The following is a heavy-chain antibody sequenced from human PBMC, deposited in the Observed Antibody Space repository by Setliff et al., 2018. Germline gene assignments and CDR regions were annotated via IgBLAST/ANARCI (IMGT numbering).Heavy chain of an antibody. J-gene: IGHJ3*02. Sequence: PGESLKISCKGSGYSFTSYWIGWVRQMPGKGLEWMGIIYPGDSDSRYSPSFQGQVTISADKSISTAYLQWSSLKASDTAMYYCARQAVAGSDAFDIWGQGTMVTVSS. CDR2: IYPGDSDS. CDR1: GYSFTSYW. D-gene: IGHD6-19*01. V-gene: IGHV5-51*01. CDR3: ARQAVAGSDAFDI.